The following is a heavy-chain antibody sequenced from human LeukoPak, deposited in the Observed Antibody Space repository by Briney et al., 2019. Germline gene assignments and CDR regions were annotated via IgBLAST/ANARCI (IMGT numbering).Heavy chain of an antibody. V-gene: IGHV3-7*01. Sequence: GGSLRLSCAASGFTFSSYWMSWVRQAPGKGLEWVANIKQDGSEKYYVDSVKGRFTISRDNAKNSLYLQMNSLRAEDTAVYYCARGTTVRGVRGMYYFDYWGQGTLVTVSS. D-gene: IGHD3-10*01. CDR3: ARGTTVRGVRGMYYFDY. CDR2: IKQDGSEK. J-gene: IGHJ4*02. CDR1: GFTFSSYW.